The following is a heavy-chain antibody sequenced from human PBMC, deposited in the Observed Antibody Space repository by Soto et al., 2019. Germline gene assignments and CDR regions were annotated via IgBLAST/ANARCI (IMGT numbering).Heavy chain of an antibody. D-gene: IGHD2-2*01. CDR3: ARECEYQLLVGWFDP. CDR2: IIPILGIA. CDR1: GGTFSSYT. Sequence: QVQLVQSGAEVQKPGSSVKVSCKASGGTFSSYTISWVRQAPGQGLEWMGRIIPILGIANYAQKFQGRVTITADKSTSTAYMELSSLRSEDTAVYYCARECEYQLLVGWFDPWGQGTLVTVSS. J-gene: IGHJ5*02. V-gene: IGHV1-69*08.